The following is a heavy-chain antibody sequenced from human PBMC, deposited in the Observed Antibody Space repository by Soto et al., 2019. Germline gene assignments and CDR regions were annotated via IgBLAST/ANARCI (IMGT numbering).Heavy chain of an antibody. V-gene: IGHV4-59*08. CDR1: GGSISSYY. D-gene: IGHD5-18*01. CDR3: ARTHPAAKAYFDY. CDR2: IYYSGST. J-gene: IGHJ4*02. Sequence: SETLSLTCTVSGGSISSYYWSWIRQPPGKGLEWIGYIYYSGSTNYNPSLKSRVTISVDTSKNQFSLKLSSVTAADTAVYYCARTHPAAKAYFDYWGQGTLVTVSS.